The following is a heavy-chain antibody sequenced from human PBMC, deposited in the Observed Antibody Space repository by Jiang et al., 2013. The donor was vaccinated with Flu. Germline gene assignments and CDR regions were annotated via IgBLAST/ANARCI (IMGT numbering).Heavy chain of an antibody. D-gene: IGHD4-17*01. V-gene: IGHV3-33*05. Sequence: VQLVESGGGVVQPGRSLRLSCAASGFIFSSYGMHWVRQAPGKGLEWVTTISYDGSKKYYADSVKGRFTISRDNSKNTLYLQMNSLRAEDTAVYYCARDIPNDYGDPNYYYYGLDVWGQGTTVTVSS. J-gene: IGHJ6*02. CDR2: ISYDGSKK. CDR1: GFIFSSYG. CDR3: ARDIPNDYGDPNYYYYGLDV.